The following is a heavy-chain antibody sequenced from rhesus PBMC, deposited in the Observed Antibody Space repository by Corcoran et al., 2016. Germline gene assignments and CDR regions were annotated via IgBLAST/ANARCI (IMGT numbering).Heavy chain of an antibody. CDR3: ARGYSYSY. CDR2: IYGSGSST. V-gene: IGHV4-169*01. D-gene: IGHD5-36*02. Sequence: QLQLQESGPGLVKPSETLSVTCAVSGASISSSYWSWIRQAPGKGLEWIGYIYGSGSSTNYKPSLKSRVTLSVDTSKNQLSLKLSSVTTADTAVYYCARGYSYSYWGQGVLVTVSS. J-gene: IGHJ4*01. CDR1: GASISSSY.